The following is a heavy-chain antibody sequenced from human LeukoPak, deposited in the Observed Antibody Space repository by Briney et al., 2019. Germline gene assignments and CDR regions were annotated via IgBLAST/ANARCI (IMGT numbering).Heavy chain of an antibody. J-gene: IGHJ4*02. CDR1: GFTFSSYW. V-gene: IGHV3-7*01. Sequence: PGGSLRLSCAASGFTFSSYWMSWVRQAPGKGVEWVANIKQDGSEKYYVDSVKGRFTISRDNAKNSLYLQMNSLRGEDTAVYYCARVGREEQWLPGHDYWGQGTLVTVSS. CDR2: IKQDGSEK. CDR3: ARVGREEQWLPGHDY. D-gene: IGHD6-19*01.